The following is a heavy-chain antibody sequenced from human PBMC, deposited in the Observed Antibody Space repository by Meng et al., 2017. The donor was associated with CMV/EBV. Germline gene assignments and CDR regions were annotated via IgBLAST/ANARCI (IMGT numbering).Heavy chain of an antibody. CDR1: GYTFTSYG. Sequence: ASVKVSCKASGYTFTSYGISWVRQAPGQGLEWMGWISAYNGNTNYAQKLQGRVTMTTDTSTSTAYMELRSLRSDDTAVYYCARDFGQLRFLEWLSRTWFDPWGRGTLVTVSS. J-gene: IGHJ5*02. V-gene: IGHV1-18*01. CDR3: ARDFGQLRFLEWLSRTWFDP. D-gene: IGHD3-3*01. CDR2: ISAYNGNT.